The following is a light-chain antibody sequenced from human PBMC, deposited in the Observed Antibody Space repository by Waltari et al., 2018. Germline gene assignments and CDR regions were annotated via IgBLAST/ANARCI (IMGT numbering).Light chain of an antibody. CDR3: QQGNSYPFT. CDR2: YAN. V-gene: IGKV1-17*01. Sequence: DIQMSQSPSSLSASVGDRVTITCRASQGISSYLNWYQQKPGKAPKPLIYYANSLASGVPSRFSGSGSGTEFTLTISSLQPEDFATYYCQQGNSYPFTFGPGTKLDIK. J-gene: IGKJ3*01. CDR1: QGISSY.